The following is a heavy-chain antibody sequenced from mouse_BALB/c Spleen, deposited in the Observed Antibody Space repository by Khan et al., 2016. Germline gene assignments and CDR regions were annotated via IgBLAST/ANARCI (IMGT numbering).Heavy chain of an antibody. J-gene: IGHJ4*01. V-gene: IGHV1S136*01. D-gene: IGHD2-14*01. CDR3: ARYDYAMDY. CDR2: INPYNDGT. Sequence: VQLQQSGAELARPGASVRMSCKASGYTFTSSVMHWVKQKPGQGREWIGDINPYNDGTKYNEKFRGKTTLTSDQSSSSAYMELSSMTSEDSAVYSCARYDYAMDYWGQGTSVTVSS. CDR1: GYTFTSSV.